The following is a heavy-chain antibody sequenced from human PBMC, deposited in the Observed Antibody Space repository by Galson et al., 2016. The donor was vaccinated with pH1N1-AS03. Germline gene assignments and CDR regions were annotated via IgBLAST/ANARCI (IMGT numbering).Heavy chain of an antibody. V-gene: IGHV1-2*04. CDR3: ARDPRGPCTTATCPTTYYFCMDI. J-gene: IGHJ6*02. Sequence: SVKVSCKASGYIFTGFYVHWVRQAPGQGLEWMGWINTDSGVTNYAQKFEAWVTMTRDTSVSTAYMELYGLKSDDTAVYYCARDPRGPCTTATCPTTYYFCMDIWGQGTTVIFSS. D-gene: IGHD2-2*01. CDR1: GYIFTGFY. CDR2: INTDSGVT.